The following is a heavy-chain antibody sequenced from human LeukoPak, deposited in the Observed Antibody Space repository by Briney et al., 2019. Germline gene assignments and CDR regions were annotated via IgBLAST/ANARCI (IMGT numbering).Heavy chain of an antibody. CDR2: ISTYNGNT. CDR1: GYTFTTYG. CDR3: ARDRTDTGTYFDY. V-gene: IGHV1-18*01. Sequence: ASVKVSCKSSGYTFTTYGITWVRQAPGQGHEWMGWISTYNGNTNYAQKLQGRVTMTTDTSTSTAYMELRSLRSDDTAMYYCARDRTDTGTYFDYWGQGTLVTVSS. D-gene: IGHD4-17*01. J-gene: IGHJ4*02.